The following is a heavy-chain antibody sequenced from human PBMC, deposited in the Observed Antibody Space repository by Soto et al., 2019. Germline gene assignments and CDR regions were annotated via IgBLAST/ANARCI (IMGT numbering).Heavy chain of an antibody. Sequence: EVQLVESGGGEVQPGGSLRLSCVASGFSFSTWMHWVRQAPGKGLEWLSRINSDGSSISYADFVKGRFTVSRDNVKNTLYLQIDSLTVEDTAVYYCTRGASGYGNFDYWGQGVLLTVS. CDR2: INSDGSSI. V-gene: IGHV3-74*01. J-gene: IGHJ4*02. CDR1: GFSFSTW. D-gene: IGHD5-12*01. CDR3: TRGASGYGNFDY.